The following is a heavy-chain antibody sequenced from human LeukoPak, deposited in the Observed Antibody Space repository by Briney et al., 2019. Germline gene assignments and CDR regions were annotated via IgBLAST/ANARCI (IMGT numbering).Heavy chain of an antibody. D-gene: IGHD1-26*01. J-gene: IGHJ6*03. Sequence: PGGSLRLSCAASGFTFSSYSMNWVRQTPGKGLEWISSITTSSTYTFYADSVKGRFTISRDNARNSLYLQMNSLTAEDTAVYYRARDPYSGAYGNTYYYYMDVWGKGTTVTISS. CDR1: GFTFSSYS. CDR2: ITTSSTYT. V-gene: IGHV3-21*01. CDR3: ARDPYSGAYGNTYYYYMDV.